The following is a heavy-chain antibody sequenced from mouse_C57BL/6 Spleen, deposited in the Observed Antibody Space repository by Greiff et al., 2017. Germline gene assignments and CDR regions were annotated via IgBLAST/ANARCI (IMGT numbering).Heavy chain of an antibody. D-gene: IGHD2-3*01. J-gene: IGHJ2*01. Sequence: EVQLMESGPGLVKPSQSLSLTCSVTGYSITSGYYWNWIRQFPGNKLEWMGYISYDGSNNYNPSLKNRISITRDTAKNQFFLKLNSVTTEDTATYYCAREDGYYDYFDYWGQGTTLTVSS. V-gene: IGHV3-6*01. CDR3: AREDGYYDYFDY. CDR2: ISYDGSN. CDR1: GYSITSGYY.